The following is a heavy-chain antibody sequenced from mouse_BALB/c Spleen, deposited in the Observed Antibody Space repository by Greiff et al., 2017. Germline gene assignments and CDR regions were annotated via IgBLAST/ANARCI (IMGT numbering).Heavy chain of an antibody. V-gene: IGHV5-12-1*01. CDR1: GFAFSSYD. CDR2: ISSGGGST. D-gene: IGHD1-1*01. Sequence: EVMLVESGGGLVKPGGSLKLSCAASGFAFSSYDMSWVRQTPEKRLEWVAYISSGGGSTYYPDSVKGRFTISRDNARNILYLQMSSLRSEDTAMYYCARGGITSGAMDYWGQGTSVTVSA. CDR3: ARGGITSGAMDY. J-gene: IGHJ4*01.